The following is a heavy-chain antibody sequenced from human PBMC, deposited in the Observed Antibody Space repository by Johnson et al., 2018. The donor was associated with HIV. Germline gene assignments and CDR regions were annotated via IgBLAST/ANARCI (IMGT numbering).Heavy chain of an antibody. Sequence: VQLVESGGGLVQPGGSLRLSCAASGFTFSSYAMHWVRQAPGKGLEYVSAITSNGGSTYYAKSVKGRFTISRDNSKNTLYLQMGSLRAEDMAVYYCAREGAWSLREAAGRGAFDIWGQGTMVTVSS. CDR3: AREGAWSLREAAGRGAFDI. D-gene: IGHD6-13*01. CDR1: GFTFSSYA. CDR2: ITSNGGST. V-gene: IGHV3-64*01. J-gene: IGHJ3*02.